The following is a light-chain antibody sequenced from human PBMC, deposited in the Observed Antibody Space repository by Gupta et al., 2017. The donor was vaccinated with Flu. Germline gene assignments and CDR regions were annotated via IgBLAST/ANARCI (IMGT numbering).Light chain of an antibody. CDR2: ENN. V-gene: IGLV1-51*02. CDR3: GTWDSSLGSSV. CDR1: SFNIGNNY. J-gene: IGLJ1*01. Sequence: QSVLTQPPSVSAAPGQKVTISCSGSSFNIGNNYVSWYQHRPGTAPKLLMYENNERPSGIPDRFSGSKSGTSATLVITGLQTGDEADYYCGTWDSSLGSSVFGSGTKVTVL.